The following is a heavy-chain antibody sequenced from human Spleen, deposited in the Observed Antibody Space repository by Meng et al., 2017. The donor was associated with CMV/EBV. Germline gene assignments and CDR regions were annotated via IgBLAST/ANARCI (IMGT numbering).Heavy chain of an antibody. CDR2: IYNSGSA. CDR1: AGTISSGDYS. V-gene: IGHV4-30-4*08. D-gene: IGHD1-26*01. Sequence: SETLSLTCTVSAGTISSGDYSLNWIRQPPGKGLQWIGFIYNSGSAYYNPSLNSRASISFDTSKNQFSLNLNSVTAADTAVYYCARGYIGSYYPYYFDYWGQGTLVTVSS. CDR3: ARGYIGSYYPYYFDY. J-gene: IGHJ4*02.